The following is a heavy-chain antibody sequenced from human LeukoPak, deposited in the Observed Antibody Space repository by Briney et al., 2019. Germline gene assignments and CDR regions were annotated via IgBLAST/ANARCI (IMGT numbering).Heavy chain of an antibody. CDR2: IYHSGST. Sequence: SETLSLTCTVPGYSISSGYYWGWIRQPPGKGLEWIGSIYHSGSTYYNPSLKSRVTISVDTSKNQFSLKLSSVTAADTAVYYCARIYPYYYDSSGYYYSEGRVAYYFDYWGQGTLVTVSS. V-gene: IGHV4-38-2*02. J-gene: IGHJ4*02. CDR1: GYSISSGYY. CDR3: ARIYPYYYDSSGYYYSEGRVAYYFDY. D-gene: IGHD3-22*01.